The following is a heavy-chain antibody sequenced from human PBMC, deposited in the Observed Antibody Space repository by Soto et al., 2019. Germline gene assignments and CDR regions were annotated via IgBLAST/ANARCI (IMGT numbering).Heavy chain of an antibody. Sequence: EVQLLEAGGGLVQPGWSLRLACAASGFTFNSSAMIWVRQAPGKGLEWVSTTSGGAGSTYYADSVKGRFTISRDNSKNTLYLQMNRLRADDTAVYYCAKGRYRIGWYDAYCDYWCQGTLVTVSS. D-gene: IGHD6-19*01. V-gene: IGHV3-23*01. J-gene: IGHJ4*02. CDR2: TSGGAGST. CDR3: AKGRYRIGWYDAYCDY. CDR1: GFTFNSSA.